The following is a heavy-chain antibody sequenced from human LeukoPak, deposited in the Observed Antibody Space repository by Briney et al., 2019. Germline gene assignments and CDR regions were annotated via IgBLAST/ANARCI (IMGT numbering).Heavy chain of an antibody. D-gene: IGHD6-19*01. CDR1: GGSISSYY. Sequence: SETLSLTCTVAGGSISSYYCSWIRQPPGKGLEWIGEIYHSGSTNYNPSLKSRVTISVDKSKNQFSLKLSSVTAADTAVYYCARLAVAGTDYWGQGTLVTVSS. J-gene: IGHJ4*02. V-gene: IGHV4-59*12. CDR2: IYHSGST. CDR3: ARLAVAGTDY.